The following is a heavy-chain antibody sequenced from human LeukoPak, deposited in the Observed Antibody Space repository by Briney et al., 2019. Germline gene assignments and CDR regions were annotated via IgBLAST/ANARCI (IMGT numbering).Heavy chain of an antibody. D-gene: IGHD2-2*03. CDR1: GYTFTSYD. V-gene: IGHV1-8*01. J-gene: IGHJ4*02. Sequence: ASVKVSCKAFGYTFTSYDINWVRQATGQGLEWMGWMSPTSGNTGYAQKFQGRVTMTRDTSISTAYMELSSLTSEDTAMYYCARGVDAGYDFWGQGTLVTVSS. CDR3: ARGVDAGYDF. CDR2: MSPTSGNT.